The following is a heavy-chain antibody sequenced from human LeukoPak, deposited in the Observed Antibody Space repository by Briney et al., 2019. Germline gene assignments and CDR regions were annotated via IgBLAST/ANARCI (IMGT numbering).Heavy chain of an antibody. D-gene: IGHD2-8*01. CDR1: GHRVTSFG. J-gene: IGHJ4*02. CDR2: LKMGDCAT. Sequence: ASVKVSCKCSGHRVTSFGITWLWQSPRQPPERGGGLKMGDCATQYVYKFPDRVSITPDLSAKTTILDLRNLRSDDTAVYFCYRLDNGTSWYYFDHWGQGTLVTVSS. CDR3: YRLDNGTSWYYFDH. V-gene: IGHV1-18*01.